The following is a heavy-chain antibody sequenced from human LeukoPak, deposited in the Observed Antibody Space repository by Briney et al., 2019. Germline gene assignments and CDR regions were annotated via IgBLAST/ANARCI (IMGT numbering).Heavy chain of an antibody. CDR2: ISSSSSYI. J-gene: IGHJ4*02. D-gene: IGHD2-2*01. Sequence: PGGSLRLSCAASGFTFSSYSMNWVRQAPGKGLEWVSSISSSSSYIYYADSVKGRFTISRDNAKNSLYLQMNSLRAEDTAVYYCARDSLVVPAAVGNLDYWGQGTLVTVSS. V-gene: IGHV3-21*01. CDR1: GFTFSSYS. CDR3: ARDSLVVPAAVGNLDY.